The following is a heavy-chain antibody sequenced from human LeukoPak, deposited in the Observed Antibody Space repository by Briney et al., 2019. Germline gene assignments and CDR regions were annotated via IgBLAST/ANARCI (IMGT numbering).Heavy chain of an antibody. D-gene: IGHD3-10*01. CDR3: ARDGYYYGSGTDDAFDI. CDR2: ISYDGSNK. J-gene: IGHJ3*02. Sequence: GRSLRLSCAASGFTFSSYAMHWVRQAPGKGLEWVAVISYDGSNKYYADSVKGRFTISRDNSKNTLYLQMNSLRAEDTAVYYCARDGYYYGSGTDDAFDIWGQGTMVTVSS. CDR1: GFTFSSYA. V-gene: IGHV3-30-3*01.